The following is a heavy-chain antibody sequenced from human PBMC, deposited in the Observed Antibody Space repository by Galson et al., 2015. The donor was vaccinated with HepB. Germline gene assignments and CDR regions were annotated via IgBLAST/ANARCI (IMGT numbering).Heavy chain of an antibody. D-gene: IGHD3-3*01. CDR2: INTGNSDT. CDR3: ATDFWSGYLRLYYYYGMDV. Sequence: SVKVSCKASGYTFTYFAIHWVRQAPGQRLEWMGWINTGNSDTKYSQTFQGRVTFTRDTSASTAYMEVSSLRAEDTAVYYCATDFWSGYLRLYYYYGMDVWGQGTTVTVSS. CDR1: GYTFTYFA. J-gene: IGHJ6*02. V-gene: IGHV1-3*04.